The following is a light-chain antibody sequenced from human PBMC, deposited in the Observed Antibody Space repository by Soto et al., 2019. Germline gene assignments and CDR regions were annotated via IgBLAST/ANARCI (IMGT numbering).Light chain of an antibody. V-gene: IGKV3-11*01. CDR2: DAS. CDR1: QDISSY. J-gene: IGKJ4*01. Sequence: EIVLTQSPATLSLSPGERATLSCRASQDISSYLAWYQQKPGQAPRVLIYDASNRATGIPGRFSGSGSGTDFTLTISSLEPDDFAVYYCQRRSNWPLTFGGGTKVDIK. CDR3: QRRSNWPLT.